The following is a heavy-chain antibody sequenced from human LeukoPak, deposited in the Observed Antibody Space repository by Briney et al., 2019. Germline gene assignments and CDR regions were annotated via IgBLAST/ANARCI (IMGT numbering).Heavy chain of an antibody. CDR3: AGGEHRKHSGYSSGWLDY. Sequence: PSETLSLTCAVYGGSFSGYYWSWIRQPPGKGLEWIGEINRSGSTHYHPSVQSRVPIAVDQTQTQSSLKLSSVTAADTAVHYCAGGEHRKHSGYSSGWLDYWGQGTLVTVPS. D-gene: IGHD6-19*01. V-gene: IGHV4-34*01. J-gene: IGHJ4*02. CDR1: GGSFSGYY. CDR2: INRSGST.